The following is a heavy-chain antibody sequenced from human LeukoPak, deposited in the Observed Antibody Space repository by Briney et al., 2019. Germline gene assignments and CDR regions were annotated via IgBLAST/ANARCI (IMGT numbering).Heavy chain of an antibody. V-gene: IGHV1-69*04. J-gene: IGHJ4*02. CDR3: ARVRFRLLGVSAAISGGDF. CDR2: IIPVLGLG. Sequence: ASVKVSCKASGGTFSSYAISWVRQAPGQGLEWMGRIIPVLGLGNYAQTFQGRVSITADKSTSTAYMELRSLRSDDTAVYYCARVRFRLLGVSAAISGGDFWGQGTLVTVSS. D-gene: IGHD2-2*02. CDR1: GGTFSSYA.